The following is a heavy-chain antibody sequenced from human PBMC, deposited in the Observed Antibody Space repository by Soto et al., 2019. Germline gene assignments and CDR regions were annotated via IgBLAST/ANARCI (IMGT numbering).Heavy chain of an antibody. Sequence: SETLALSCTVSGGAISIYDWVLIRLPPGKGLEGSGYIYYSGRRNYNPSLKSRVTISVDTSKNQVCLKLSSVTAADTAVYYSARSVVADYWYFDIWGRGTLVTVS. J-gene: IGHJ2*01. CDR3: ARSVVADYWYFDI. CDR1: GGAISIYD. CDR2: IYYSGRR. V-gene: IGHV4-59*01. D-gene: IGHD2-15*01.